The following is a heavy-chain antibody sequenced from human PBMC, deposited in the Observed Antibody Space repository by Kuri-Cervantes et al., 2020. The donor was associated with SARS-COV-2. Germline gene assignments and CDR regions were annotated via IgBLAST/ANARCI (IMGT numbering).Heavy chain of an antibody. CDR3: TQVRHTTLVS. J-gene: IGHJ5*02. D-gene: IGHD2/OR15-2a*01. CDR1: GFAFSGYA. V-gene: IGHV3-23*01. Sequence: GESLKISCAASGFAFSGYAMSWVRQAPGKGLEWVSGISGSGDSTFYADSVKGHFTISRDNSENMLFLQMIGLRAEDTAVYYCTQVRHTTLVSWGQGTLVTVSS. CDR2: ISGSGDST.